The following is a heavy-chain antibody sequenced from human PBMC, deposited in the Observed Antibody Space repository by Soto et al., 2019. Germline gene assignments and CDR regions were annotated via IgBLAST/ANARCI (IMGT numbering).Heavy chain of an antibody. CDR3: AKDRRAGGNSAFYFDF. Sequence: RGSLRLSWAASGFKFSNYAMSWVRQAPGKGLEWVSLISATGGGTYYADSVKGRFTISRDNSHNTLYLQVHSLTAEDTAVYYCAKDRRAGGNSAFYFDFWGKGAQVTVSS. CDR2: ISATGGGT. V-gene: IGHV3-23*01. J-gene: IGHJ4*02. D-gene: IGHD3-16*01. CDR1: GFKFSNYA.